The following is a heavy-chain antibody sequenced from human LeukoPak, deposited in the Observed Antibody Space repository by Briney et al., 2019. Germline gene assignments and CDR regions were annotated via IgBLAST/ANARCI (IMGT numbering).Heavy chain of an antibody. Sequence: ASVKVSCKASGYTFTSYDINWVRQATGQGLEWMGWMNPNSGNTGYAQKFQGRVTMTRNTSISTAYMELSSLRSEDTAVYYCAREPGYSSGWFMVGIDYWGQGTLVTVSS. CDR2: MNPNSGNT. V-gene: IGHV1-8*01. CDR3: AREPGYSSGWFMVGIDY. CDR1: GYTFTSYD. D-gene: IGHD6-19*01. J-gene: IGHJ4*02.